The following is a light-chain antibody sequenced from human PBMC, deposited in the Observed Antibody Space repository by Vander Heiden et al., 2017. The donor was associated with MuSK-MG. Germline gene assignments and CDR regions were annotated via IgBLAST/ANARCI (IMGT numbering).Light chain of an antibody. V-gene: IGKV1-39*01. CDR3: QQSYITRLT. J-gene: IGKJ4*01. CDR2: AAS. Sequence: DIQMTQSPSSLSASVGDRVTITCRASQSINNYLNWYQHKPGKAPKLLIFAASSLQSGVPSSFSGSGSGTEFTLTISSLQPEDFATYYCQQSYITRLTFGGGTKVEIK. CDR1: QSINNY.